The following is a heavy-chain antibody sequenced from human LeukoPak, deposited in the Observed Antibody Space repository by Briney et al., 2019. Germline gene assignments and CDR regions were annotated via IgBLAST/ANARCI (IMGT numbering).Heavy chain of an antibody. Sequence: SQTLSLTCTVSGGSISSGDYYCSWIRQPPGKGLEWIGYIYYSGSTYYNPSLKSRVTISVDTSKNQFSLKLSSVTAADTAVYYCARRITMIVLDAFDIWGQGTMVTVSS. CDR3: ARRITMIVLDAFDI. D-gene: IGHD3-22*01. V-gene: IGHV4-30-4*08. CDR2: IYYSGST. J-gene: IGHJ3*02. CDR1: GGSISSGDYY.